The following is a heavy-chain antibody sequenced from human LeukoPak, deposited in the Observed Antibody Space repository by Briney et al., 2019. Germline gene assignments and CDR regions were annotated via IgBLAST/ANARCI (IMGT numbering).Heavy chain of an antibody. CDR3: ARDRYSGSYFGDYFDY. Sequence: ASVTVSFKASGGTFISYAISWVRQAPGQGLEGMGGIIPILGIANYAQKFQGRVTITADKSTSTAYMELSSLRSEDTAVYYCARDRYSGSYFGDYFDYWGQGTLVTVSS. D-gene: IGHD1-26*01. J-gene: IGHJ4*02. CDR2: IIPILGIA. CDR1: GGTFISYA. V-gene: IGHV1-69*04.